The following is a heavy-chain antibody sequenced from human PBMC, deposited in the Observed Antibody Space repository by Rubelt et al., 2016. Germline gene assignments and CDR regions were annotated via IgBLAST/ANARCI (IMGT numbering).Heavy chain of an antibody. V-gene: IGHV4-34*01. CDR1: GGSFSGYY. CDR3: ARGRRGSSSWLGRDYYGMDV. D-gene: IGHD6-13*01. J-gene: IGHJ6*02. CDR2: INHSGST. Sequence: QVQLQQWGAGLLKPSETLSLTCAVYGGSFSGYYWSWIRQPPGKGLEWIGEINHSGSTTYNPSLKSRVTIHVATAKNQFSLKLSSVPAADTAVYYCARGRRGSSSWLGRDYYGMDVWGQGTTVTVSS.